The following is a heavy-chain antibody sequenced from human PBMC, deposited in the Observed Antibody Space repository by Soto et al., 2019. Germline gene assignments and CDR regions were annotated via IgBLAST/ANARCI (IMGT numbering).Heavy chain of an antibody. V-gene: IGHV1-69*02. CDR3: ASWSGNIAVADEMAFDI. CDR1: GGTFSSYT. J-gene: IGHJ3*02. Sequence: SVKVSCKASGGTFSSYTISWVRQAPGQGLEWMGRIIPILGIANYAQKFQGRVTITTDKSTSTAYMELRSLRSDDTAVYYCASWSGNIAVADEMAFDIWGQGTMVTVSS. D-gene: IGHD6-19*01. CDR2: IIPILGIA.